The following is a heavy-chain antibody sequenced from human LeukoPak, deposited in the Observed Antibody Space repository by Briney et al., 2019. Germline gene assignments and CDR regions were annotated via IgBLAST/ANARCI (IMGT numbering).Heavy chain of an antibody. CDR3: ARSAVGTSCCTAVDY. Sequence: PGGSLRLSCAASGFTFSNYGMSWVRQAPGKGQEWVSGISTSGDRAYYADSVKGRFTISRDNSKNTLYLQMNSLRAEDTAEYYCARSAVGTSCCTAVDYWGQGTLVTVSS. V-gene: IGHV3-23*01. CDR2: ISTSGDRA. CDR1: GFTFSNYG. D-gene: IGHD1-26*01. J-gene: IGHJ4*02.